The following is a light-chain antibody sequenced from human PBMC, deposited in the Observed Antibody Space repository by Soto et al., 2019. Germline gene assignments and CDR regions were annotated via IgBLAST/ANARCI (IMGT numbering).Light chain of an antibody. CDR1: SGHSSYA. J-gene: IGLJ3*02. CDR2: LNSDCSH. CDR3: QTWGTGIQV. Sequence: QPVLTQSPSASASLGASVKLTCTLSSGHSSYAIAWHQQQPEKGPRYLMKLNSDCSHSKGDGIPDRFSGSSSGAERYLTISSLQSEDEADYYCQTWGTGIQVFGGGTQLTVL. V-gene: IGLV4-69*01.